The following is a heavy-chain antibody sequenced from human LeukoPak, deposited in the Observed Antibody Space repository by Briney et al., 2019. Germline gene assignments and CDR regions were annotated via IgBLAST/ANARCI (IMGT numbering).Heavy chain of an antibody. D-gene: IGHD3-22*01. CDR2: MSASGSVI. V-gene: IGHV3-48*03. CDR1: GFTLSGYD. J-gene: IGHJ4*02. CDR3: ARGGRYYDSSGYYSSY. Sequence: GGSLRLSCAASGFTLSGYDMNWIRQAPGKGLEWLSYMSASGSVIYYADSVKGRFTISRDDAKNSLYLQMNSLRAEDTAVYYCARGGRYYDSSGYYSSYWGQGTLVTVSS.